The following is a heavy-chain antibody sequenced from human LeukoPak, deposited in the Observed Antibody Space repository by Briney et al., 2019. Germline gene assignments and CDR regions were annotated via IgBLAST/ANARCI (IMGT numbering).Heavy chain of an antibody. Sequence: SETLSLTCAVYGGSFSGYYWSWIRQPPGKGLEWIGEINHSGSTNYNPSLKSRVTISVDTSKNQFSLKLSSVTAADTAVYYCAREDSGWYILDYWGQGTLVTVSS. V-gene: IGHV4-34*01. D-gene: IGHD6-19*01. CDR1: GGSFSGYY. J-gene: IGHJ4*02. CDR3: AREDSGWYILDY. CDR2: INHSGST.